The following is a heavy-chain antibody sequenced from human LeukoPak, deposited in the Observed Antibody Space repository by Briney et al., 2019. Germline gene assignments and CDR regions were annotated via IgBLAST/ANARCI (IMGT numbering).Heavy chain of an antibody. CDR3: ARVGKYYYDSSGYDY. D-gene: IGHD3-22*01. CDR1: GYIFINYG. Sequence: ASVKVSCKASGYIFINYGISWVRQAPGQGLEWMGRISAYNGNTNYAQKFQGRVTMTTDTSTNTAYMELRSLRSDDTAVYYCARVGKYYYDSSGYDYWGQGTLVTVSS. J-gene: IGHJ4*02. CDR2: ISAYNGNT. V-gene: IGHV1-18*01.